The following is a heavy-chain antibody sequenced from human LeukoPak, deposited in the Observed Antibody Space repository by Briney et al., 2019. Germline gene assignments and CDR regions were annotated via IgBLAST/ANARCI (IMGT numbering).Heavy chain of an antibody. Sequence: ASVKVSCKASGGTFSNYAISWVRQAPGQGLEWMGGIIPILGTAKYAQKFQGRVTITADDSATTAYMELSSLRSEDTAVYYCARGSSYGFSMGYWGQGTLVAVSS. J-gene: IGHJ4*02. CDR1: GGTFSNYA. CDR2: IIPILGTA. CDR3: ARGSSYGFSMGY. V-gene: IGHV1-69*13. D-gene: IGHD5-18*01.